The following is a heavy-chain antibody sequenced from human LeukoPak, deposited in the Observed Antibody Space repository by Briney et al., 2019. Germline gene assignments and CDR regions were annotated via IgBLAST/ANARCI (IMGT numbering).Heavy chain of an antibody. J-gene: IGHJ6*02. Sequence: ASVKVSCKASGYTFTGYYMHWVRQAPGQGLEWMGWINPNSGGTNYAQKFQGRVTMTRDTSISTAYMELSRLRSDDTAVYYCASSTWEYDSSGYYYYYYGMDVWGQGTTVTVSS. CDR1: GYTFTGYY. CDR2: INPNSGGT. V-gene: IGHV1-2*02. CDR3: ASSTWEYDSSGYYYYYYGMDV. D-gene: IGHD3-22*01.